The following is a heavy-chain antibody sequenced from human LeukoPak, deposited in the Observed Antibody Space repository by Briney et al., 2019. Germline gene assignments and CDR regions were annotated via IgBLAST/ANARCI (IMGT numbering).Heavy chain of an antibody. V-gene: IGHV3-53*01. J-gene: IGHJ6*02. CDR2: IYSGGST. CDR3: ARDCSSTSCYGYYYGMDV. Sequence: GGSLRLSCAASGFTVSSNYMSWVRQAPGKGLEWVSVIYSGGSTYYADSVKGRFTISRDNSKNTLYLQMNSLRAEDTAVYYCARDCSSTSCYGYYYGMDVWGQGTTVTVSS. CDR1: GFTVSSNY. D-gene: IGHD2-2*01.